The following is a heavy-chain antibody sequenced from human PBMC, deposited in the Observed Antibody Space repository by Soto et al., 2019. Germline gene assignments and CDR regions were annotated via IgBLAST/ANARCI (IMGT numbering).Heavy chain of an antibody. CDR1: GGSISSYY. V-gene: IGHV4-59*08. Sequence: SETLSLTCTVSGGSISSYYWSWIRQPPGKGLEWIGYIYYSGSTNYNPSLKSRVTISVDTSKNQFSLKLSSVTAADTAVYYCVRADNYYDSSGYFDYWGQGTLVTVSS. D-gene: IGHD3-22*01. J-gene: IGHJ4*02. CDR3: VRADNYYDSSGYFDY. CDR2: IYYSGST.